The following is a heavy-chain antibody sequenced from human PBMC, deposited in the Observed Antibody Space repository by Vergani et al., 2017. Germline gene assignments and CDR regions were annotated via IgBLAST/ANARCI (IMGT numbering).Heavy chain of an antibody. Sequence: EVQLVESGGGLVQPGGSLRLSCAASGFTVSSNYMSWVRQAPGKGVEWVSVIYSGGSTYYADSVKGRFTIYRHNSKNTLYLQMNSLRAEDTAVYYCARVKPYYYDRWGQGTLVTVSS. CDR2: IYSGGST. CDR3: ARVKPYYYDR. V-gene: IGHV3-53*04. D-gene: IGHD3-22*01. CDR1: GFTVSSNY. J-gene: IGHJ4*02.